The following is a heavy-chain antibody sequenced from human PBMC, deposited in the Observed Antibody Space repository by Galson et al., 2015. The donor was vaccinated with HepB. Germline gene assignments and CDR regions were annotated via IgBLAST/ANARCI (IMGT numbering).Heavy chain of an antibody. CDR1: SASLSSGDSY. Sequence: TLSLTCTVSSASLSSGDSYWSWIRQSPGKGLEWLAYISYSGSAYYNPSLKSRLTISTDTSRDQFSLKLSSVTAADTAVYYCARLHVTRMTTTIPPFFDYWGQGTLVTVSS. CDR2: ISYSGSA. D-gene: IGHD4-11*01. J-gene: IGHJ4*02. V-gene: IGHV4-30-4*01. CDR3: ARLHVTRMTTTIPPFFDY.